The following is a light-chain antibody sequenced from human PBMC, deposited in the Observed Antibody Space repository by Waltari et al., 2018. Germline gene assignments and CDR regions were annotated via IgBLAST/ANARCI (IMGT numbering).Light chain of an antibody. CDR1: QSVSFS. Sequence: EIVLTQSPATLSLSPGDRATLSCRASQSVSFSFSWYQQKAGQPPRLVIYDALDRATGIPARFIGSGSGTDFNLTISRLEPEDFAVYFCLQRKSWPPVTFGGGTRVEIK. CDR2: DAL. J-gene: IGKJ4*01. V-gene: IGKV3-11*01. CDR3: LQRKSWPPVT.